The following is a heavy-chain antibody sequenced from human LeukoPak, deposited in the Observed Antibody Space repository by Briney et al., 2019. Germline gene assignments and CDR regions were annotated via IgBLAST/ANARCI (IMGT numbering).Heavy chain of an antibody. J-gene: IGHJ4*02. Sequence: SETLSLTCTVSGGSISSSSYYWGWIRQPPGKGLEWIGSIYYSGSTYYNPSLKSRVTISVHTSKNQFPLKLSSVTAADTAVYYCARDKYYYDSSGYFFDYWGQGTLVTVSS. CDR2: IYYSGST. CDR3: ARDKYYYDSSGYFFDY. V-gene: IGHV4-39*06. D-gene: IGHD3-22*01. CDR1: GGSISSSSYY.